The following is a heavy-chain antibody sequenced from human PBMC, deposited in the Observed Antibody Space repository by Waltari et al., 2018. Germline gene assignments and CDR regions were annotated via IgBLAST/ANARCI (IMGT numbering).Heavy chain of an antibody. Sequence: QLQLQESGPGLVKHSETLSLTCTVSGGSISSSSYYWGWIRQPPGKGLWWIGSIYYSGSTYYNPSLKSRVTISVDTSKNQFSLKLRSVTAADTAVYYCAGSPERWPNAFDIWGQGTMVTVSS. J-gene: IGHJ3*02. CDR2: IYYSGST. V-gene: IGHV4-39*07. D-gene: IGHD6-19*01. CDR1: GGSISSSSYY. CDR3: AGSPERWPNAFDI.